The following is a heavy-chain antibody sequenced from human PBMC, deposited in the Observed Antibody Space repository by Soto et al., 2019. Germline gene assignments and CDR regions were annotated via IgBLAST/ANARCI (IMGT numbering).Heavy chain of an antibody. CDR3: ARDGCSSTSCSPYFDY. D-gene: IGHD2-2*01. J-gene: IGHJ4*02. V-gene: IGHV3-48*01. CDR2: ISSSSSTI. Sequence: GGSLRLSCAASGFTFSSYSMNWVRQAPGKGLEWVSYISSSSSTIYYADSVKGRFTISRDNAKNSLYLQMNSLRAEDTAVYYCARDGCSSTSCSPYFDYWGQGTLVTVSS. CDR1: GFTFSSYS.